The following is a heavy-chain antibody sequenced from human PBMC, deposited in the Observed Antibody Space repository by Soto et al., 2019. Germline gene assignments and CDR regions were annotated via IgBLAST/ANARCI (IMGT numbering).Heavy chain of an antibody. CDR3: ARLRSDAFDI. CDR2: ISASSSHK. CDR1: GFDFSYYT. Sequence: EAQLVESGGRLVKPGASLRLSCVASGFDFSYYTMNWVRQAPGKGLEWVSAISASSSHKYSADSVRGRFTFSRDNAKNSLYLQMNNLRVEDTAVYYCARLRSDAFDIWGQGTLVTVSS. V-gene: IGHV3-21*02. J-gene: IGHJ3*02. D-gene: IGHD4-17*01.